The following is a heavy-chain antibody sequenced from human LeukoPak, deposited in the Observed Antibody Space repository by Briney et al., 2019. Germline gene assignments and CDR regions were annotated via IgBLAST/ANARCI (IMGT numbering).Heavy chain of an antibody. CDR2: NYCNDDK. CDR1: GFSLSTSGLG. CDR3: AHRPGRIAVAGGGYFDY. J-gene: IGHJ4*02. V-gene: IGHV2-5*01. Sequence: SGPTLLKPTQTLTLTCTFSGFSLSTSGLGVGWIRQPPGKALDWLAPNYCNDDKRYSPSLKSRLTITKHTSKNQVVLTMTNMDPVDTATYYCAHRPGRIAVAGGGYFDYWGQGTLVTVSS. D-gene: IGHD6-19*01.